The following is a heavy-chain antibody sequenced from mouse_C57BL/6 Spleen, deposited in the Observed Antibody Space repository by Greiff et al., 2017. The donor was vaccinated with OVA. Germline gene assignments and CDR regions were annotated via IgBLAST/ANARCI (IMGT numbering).Heavy chain of an antibody. CDR3: ARDDYGSSYAY. CDR1: GYTFTSYW. CDR2: IDPSDSET. V-gene: IGHV1-52*01. Sequence: QVQLQQPGAELVRPGSSVKLSCKASGYTFTSYWMHWVKQRPIQGLEWIGNIDPSDSETHYNQKFKDKATLTVDKSSSTAYMQLSSLTSEDSAVYYCARDDYGSSYAYWGQGTTLTVSS. J-gene: IGHJ2*01. D-gene: IGHD1-1*01.